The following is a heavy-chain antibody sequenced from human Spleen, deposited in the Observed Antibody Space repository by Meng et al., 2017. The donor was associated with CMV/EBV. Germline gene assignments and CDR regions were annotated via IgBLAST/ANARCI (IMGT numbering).Heavy chain of an antibody. J-gene: IGHJ6*02. CDR1: GFMFSDYY. D-gene: IGHD3-3*01. CDR3: AKNYYDFWTGLYYYYYGMDV. CDR2: IRYDGSNK. V-gene: IGHV3-30*02. Sequence: GGSLRLSCAAPGFMFSDYYMSWIRQAPGKGLEWVAFIRYDGSNKYYADSVKGRFTISRDNSKNTLYLQMNSLRAEDTAVYYCAKNYYDFWTGLYYYYYGMDVWGQGTTVTVSS.